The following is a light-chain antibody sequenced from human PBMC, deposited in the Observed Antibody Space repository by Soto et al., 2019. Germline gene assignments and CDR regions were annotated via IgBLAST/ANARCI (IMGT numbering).Light chain of an antibody. CDR2: LGS. CDR3: PQALHTWT. Sequence: DLVMTQSPLSLPVTPGEPASISCRSSQSLLHSNGYNYLDWYLQKPGQSPQLLIYLGSYRASGVHQRFRGRGSGTDYALKISRGEAGDVGVYYCPQALHTWTFDHGTKVEIK. CDR1: QSLLHSNGYNY. V-gene: IGKV2-28*01. J-gene: IGKJ1*01.